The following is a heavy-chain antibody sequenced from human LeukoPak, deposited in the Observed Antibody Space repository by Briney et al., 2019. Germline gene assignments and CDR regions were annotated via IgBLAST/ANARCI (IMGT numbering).Heavy chain of an antibody. CDR3: ARDPRRSSGYDFFDY. J-gene: IGHJ4*02. CDR2: IKQDGSEK. Sequence: GGSLRLSCAASGFTFSIYWTSWVRQAPGKGLEWVANIKQDGSEKYYVDSVKGRFTISRDNAKNSLYLQMNSLRAEDTAVYYCARDPRRSSGYDFFDYWGQGTLVTVSS. V-gene: IGHV3-7*01. CDR1: GFTFSIYW. D-gene: IGHD5-12*01.